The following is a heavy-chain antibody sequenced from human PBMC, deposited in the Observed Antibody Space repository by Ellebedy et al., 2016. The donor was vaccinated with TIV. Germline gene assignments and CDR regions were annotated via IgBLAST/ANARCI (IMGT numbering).Heavy chain of an antibody. CDR2: KRFDGRNE. J-gene: IGHJ1*01. CDR3: ARETNPPPGALAGTGFDC. D-gene: IGHD6-19*01. Sequence: GESLKISCVASGFSFSTYGMHWVRQAPGKGLEWVAFKRFDGRNEYNGDSVKGRFFISRDLSKNTLYLQMNRLRSEETGIYYCARETNPPPGALAGTGFDCWGQGTLVIVSS. CDR1: GFSFSTYG. V-gene: IGHV3-30*02.